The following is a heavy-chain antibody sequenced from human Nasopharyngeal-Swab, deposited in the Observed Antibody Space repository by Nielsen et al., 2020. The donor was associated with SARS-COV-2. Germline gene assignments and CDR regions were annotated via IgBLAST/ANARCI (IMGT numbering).Heavy chain of an antibody. CDR3: VRQWEFQTFDH. V-gene: IGHV3-30*03. J-gene: IGHJ4*02. CDR1: GFTFSSYD. CDR2: ISHDGNIQ. Sequence: GESLKISCAASGFTFSSYDMHWVRQAPGKGLEWVAFISHDGNIQYYADSVKGRLTISRDNSKNTLYLQMNSLRAEDTAVYYCVRQWEFQTFDHWGLGTLVTVSS. D-gene: IGHD1-26*01.